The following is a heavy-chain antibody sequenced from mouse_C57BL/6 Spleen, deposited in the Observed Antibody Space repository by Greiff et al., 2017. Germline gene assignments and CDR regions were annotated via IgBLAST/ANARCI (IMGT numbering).Heavy chain of an antibody. V-gene: IGHV5-4*01. D-gene: IGHD4-1*01. CDR3: ARETGGTGYFDY. CDR2: ISDGGSYT. CDR1: GFTFSSYA. J-gene: IGHJ2*01. Sequence: EVKVEESGGGLVKPGGSLKLSCAASGFTFSSYAMSWVRQTPEKRLEWVATISDGGSYTYYPDNVKGRFTISRDNAKNNLYLQMSHLKSEDTAMYYCARETGGTGYFDYWGQGTTLTVSS.